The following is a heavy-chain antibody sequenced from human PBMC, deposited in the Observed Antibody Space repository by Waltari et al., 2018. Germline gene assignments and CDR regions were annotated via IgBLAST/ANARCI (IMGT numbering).Heavy chain of an antibody. CDR3: ASTASMVRGVHYPH. CDR2: IIPIFGTA. V-gene: IGHV1-69*13. CDR1: GGTFSSYA. Sequence: QVQLVQSGAEVKKPGSSVKVSCKASGGTFSSYAISWVRQAPGQGLEGMGRIIPIFGTANYAQKFQGRVTITADKATSTAYMELSSLRSEDTAVYYCASTASMVRGVHYPHWGQGTLVTVSS. D-gene: IGHD3-10*01. J-gene: IGHJ4*02.